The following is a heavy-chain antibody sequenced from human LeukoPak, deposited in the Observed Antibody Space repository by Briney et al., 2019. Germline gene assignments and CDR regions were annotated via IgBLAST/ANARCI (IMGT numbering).Heavy chain of an antibody. CDR2: IKSKTDGGTT. V-gene: IGHV3-15*01. CDR3: TTAYYDFWSGYYRFDY. CDR1: GFTFSNAW. Sequence: GGSLRLSCAASGFTFSNAWMSWVRQAPGKGLEWVGRIKSKTDGGTTDDAAPVKGRFTISRDDSKNTLYLQMNSLKTEDTAVYYCTTAYYDFWSGYYRFDYWGQGTLVTVSS. D-gene: IGHD3-3*01. J-gene: IGHJ4*02.